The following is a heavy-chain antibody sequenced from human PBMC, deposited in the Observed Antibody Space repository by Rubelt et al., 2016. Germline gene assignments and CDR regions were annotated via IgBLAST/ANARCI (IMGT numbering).Heavy chain of an antibody. CDR3: ARGGYNYGSYYYYMDV. D-gene: IGHD5-18*01. J-gene: IGHJ6*03. CDR1: GFTFSSYA. CDR2: ISGSGGTT. Sequence: ESGGGLVQPGGSLRLSCAVSGFTFSSYAMTWVRQAPGKGLEWVSVISGSGGTTYYADSVKGRFTISRDNSKNTLYLQMNSLRAEDTAVYYCARGGYNYGSYYYYMDVWGKGTTVTVSS. V-gene: IGHV3-23*01.